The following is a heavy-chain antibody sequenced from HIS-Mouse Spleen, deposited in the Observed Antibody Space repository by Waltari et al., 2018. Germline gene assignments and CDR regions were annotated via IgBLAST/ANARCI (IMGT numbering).Heavy chain of an antibody. Sequence: QVQLVQSGAEVTKPGASVKVSCKASGYTFTSYDINWVRQATGQGLVWMGWMNPNSGNTGYAQKFQGRVTMTRNTSISTAYMELSSLRSEDTAVYYCARGHDYSNYFDYWGQGTLVTVSS. CDR2: MNPNSGNT. CDR1: GYTFTSYD. J-gene: IGHJ4*02. CDR3: ARGHDYSNYFDY. V-gene: IGHV1-8*01. D-gene: IGHD4-4*01.